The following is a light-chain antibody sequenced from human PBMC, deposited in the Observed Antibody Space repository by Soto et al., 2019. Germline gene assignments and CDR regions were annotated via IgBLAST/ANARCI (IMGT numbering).Light chain of an antibody. CDR2: EVS. V-gene: IGLV2-8*01. Sequence: QSALTQPPSASGSPGQSVTISCTGTSRDVGGYNYVSWYQQHPGNAPKLIIFEVSKRPSGVPDRFSGSKSGNTASLTVSGLQAEDEADYYCSSYTSGDSVVFGGGTKLTVL. J-gene: IGLJ2*01. CDR3: SSYTSGDSVV. CDR1: SRDVGGYNY.